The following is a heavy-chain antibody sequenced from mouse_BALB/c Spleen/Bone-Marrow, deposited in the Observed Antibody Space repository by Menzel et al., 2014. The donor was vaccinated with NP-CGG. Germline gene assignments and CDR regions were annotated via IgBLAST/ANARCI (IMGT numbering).Heavy chain of an antibody. J-gene: IGHJ2*01. CDR1: GFTFSGYG. CDR2: ISGSGSST. D-gene: IGHD3-3*01. Sequence: EVQLVESGGGLVQPGGSLKLSCAASGFTFSGYGMSWVRQTPDKGLELVATISGSGSSTYYPDSVKGRFTISRDNARNTLYLQMRSLKSKDTAMYYSAQGRDGFDYWGQGTTLTVSS. CDR3: AQGRDGFDY. V-gene: IGHV5-6-3*01.